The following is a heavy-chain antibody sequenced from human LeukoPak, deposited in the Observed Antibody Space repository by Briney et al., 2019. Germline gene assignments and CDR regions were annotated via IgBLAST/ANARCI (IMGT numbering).Heavy chain of an antibody. J-gene: IGHJ4*02. V-gene: IGHV1-18*01. CDR2: ISAYNGNT. CDR1: GYTFTSYG. D-gene: IGHD3-22*01. Sequence: ASVKVSCKASGYTFTSYGISWVRQAPGQGLEWMGWISAYNGNTNYAQKLQGRVTMTTDTSTSTAYMELRSLRSDDTAVYYRASTYRGDSSGYYFDYWGQGTLVTVSS. CDR3: ASTYRGDSSGYYFDY.